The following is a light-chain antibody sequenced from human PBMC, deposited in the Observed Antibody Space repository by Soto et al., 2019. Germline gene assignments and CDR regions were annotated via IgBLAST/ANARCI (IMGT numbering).Light chain of an antibody. CDR2: AAS. Sequence: DIQLTQSPSFLSASVGDRVTITCRASQGISSYLAWYQQKPGQAPKLLIYAASTLQSGVPSRFRGSGSGTDFTLTISSLQPEDFATYYCQQLNSYPFTFGGGTKVEIK. CDR1: QGISSY. J-gene: IGKJ4*01. CDR3: QQLNSYPFT. V-gene: IGKV1-9*01.